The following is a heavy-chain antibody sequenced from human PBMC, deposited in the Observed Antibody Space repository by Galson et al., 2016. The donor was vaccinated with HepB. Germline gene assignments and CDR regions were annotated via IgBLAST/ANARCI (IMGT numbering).Heavy chain of an antibody. V-gene: IGHV3-30*18. J-gene: IGHJ4*02. CDR3: AKDGGSGYSAYDYYYFDY. CDR2: TSYDESKK. Sequence: SLRLSCAGSGFTFSGYAMHWVRQAPGKGLEWVAVTSYDESKKDYADSVKGRFTISRDNSKNTLYLEMKSLRAEDTAMYYCAKDGGSGYSAYDYYYFDYWGQGTLVTVSS. D-gene: IGHD5-12*01. CDR1: GFTFSGYA.